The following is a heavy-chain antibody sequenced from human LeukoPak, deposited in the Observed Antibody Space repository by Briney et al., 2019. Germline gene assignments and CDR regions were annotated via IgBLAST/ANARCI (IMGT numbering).Heavy chain of an antibody. J-gene: IGHJ4*02. CDR3: ARVDYSNFFEY. CDR2: INWNGNST. CDR1: GFTFDDYG. Sequence: GGSLRLSCAASGFTFDDYGMSWVRQASGKGLEWVSGINWNGNSTGYADSVKGRFTISRDNAKNSLYLQMNSLRAEDTALYYCARVDYSNFFEYWGQGTLVTVSS. D-gene: IGHD4-11*01. V-gene: IGHV3-20*04.